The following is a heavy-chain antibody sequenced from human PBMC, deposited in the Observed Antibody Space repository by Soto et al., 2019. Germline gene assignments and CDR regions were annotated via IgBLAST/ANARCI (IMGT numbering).Heavy chain of an antibody. D-gene: IGHD2-2*01. CDR2: ISASGRFK. Sequence: EVQLLESGGGLVQPGGSLRLSCAASGFAFRDFDMSWVRQAPGKGLEWVSAISASGRFKPYADSVRGRFTISRDNFRGTVDLQMNSLRPEDTAVYYCASHQIAICDYWGRGTLVTVSS. V-gene: IGHV3-23*01. CDR3: ASHQIAICDY. J-gene: IGHJ4*02. CDR1: GFAFRDFD.